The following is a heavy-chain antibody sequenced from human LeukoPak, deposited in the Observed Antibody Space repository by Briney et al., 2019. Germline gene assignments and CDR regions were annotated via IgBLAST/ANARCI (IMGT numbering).Heavy chain of an antibody. D-gene: IGHD6-6*01. Sequence: SETLSLTSAVYGGSFIGYYWSWIRQPPGKGLEWIGEINHSGSTNYNPSLKSRVTISVDTSKNQFSLKLSSVTAADTAVYYCARGQAARRVWFDTWGQGALVTVSS. CDR3: ARGQAARRVWFDT. CDR2: INHSGST. V-gene: IGHV4-34*01. J-gene: IGHJ5*02. CDR1: GGSFIGYY.